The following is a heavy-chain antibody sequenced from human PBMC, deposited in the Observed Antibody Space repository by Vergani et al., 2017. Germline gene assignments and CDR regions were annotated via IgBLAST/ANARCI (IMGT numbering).Heavy chain of an antibody. V-gene: IGHV4-31*03. D-gene: IGHD2-15*01. CDR3: AGDTPAATYFDY. Sequence: QVQLQESGPGLVKPSQTLSLTCTVSGGSISSGGYYWSWIRQHPGKGLEWIGYIYYSGSTYYNPSLKSRVTISVDTSKNQFSLKLSAVTAADTAVYYCAGDTPAATYFDYWGQGTLVTVSS. CDR1: GGSISSGGYY. J-gene: IGHJ4*02. CDR2: IYYSGST.